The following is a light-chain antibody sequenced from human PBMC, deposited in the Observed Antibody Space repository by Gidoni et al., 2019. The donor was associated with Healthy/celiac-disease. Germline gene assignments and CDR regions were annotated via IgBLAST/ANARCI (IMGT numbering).Light chain of an antibody. V-gene: IGKV3-20*01. Sequence: IVLTPPPGTLSLSPGESATPSCRASQSVSSSYLAWYQQKPGQAPRLLIYGASSRATGIPDRFSGSGSGTDFTLTISRLEPEDFAVYYCQQYGSSPWTFGQGTKVEIK. CDR3: QQYGSSPWT. CDR1: QSVSSSY. CDR2: GAS. J-gene: IGKJ1*01.